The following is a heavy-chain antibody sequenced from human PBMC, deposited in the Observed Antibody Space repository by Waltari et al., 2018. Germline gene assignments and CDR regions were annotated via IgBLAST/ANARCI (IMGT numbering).Heavy chain of an antibody. Sequence: EVQLLESGGGLVQPGGSLRLSCAASGFTLSSYAMSWVRQAPGKGLEWVSVIYSGGSTYYADSVKGRFTISRDNSKNTLYLQMNSLRAEDTAVYYCAKESVNAGFDYWGQGTLVTVSS. CDR3: AKESVNAGFDY. J-gene: IGHJ4*02. V-gene: IGHV3-23*03. CDR1: GFTLSSYA. CDR2: IYSGGST.